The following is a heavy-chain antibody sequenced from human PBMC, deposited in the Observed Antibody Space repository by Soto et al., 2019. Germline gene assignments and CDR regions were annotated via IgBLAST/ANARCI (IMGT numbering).Heavy chain of an antibody. Sequence: XSVKXSCKASGSTFTRYDINWVRQATGQGIEWXGWMNXNSGNKGYEQXXQGRVNMXXNTYISTAYMELSRLRPEDTAVYYCARGGALVRWGQGTLVTVSS. CDR3: ARGGALVR. CDR1: GSTFTRYD. CDR2: MNXNSGNK. D-gene: IGHD1-26*01. J-gene: IGHJ4*02. V-gene: IGHV1-8*01.